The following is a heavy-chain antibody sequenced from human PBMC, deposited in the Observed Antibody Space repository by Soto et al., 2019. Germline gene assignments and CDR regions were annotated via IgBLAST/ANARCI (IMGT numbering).Heavy chain of an antibody. Sequence: EVHLVESGGGLVKPGGPRRLSCAVPGSTFSSCTMNGFAQAPGKGLEWVSSISPSTSHIYYADSVKGRFTISRDNAKNSLFLQMNSLRAEDTAVYYCSGCSGGACHQNYGMDVWGQGTTVTVSS. CDR3: SGCSGGACHQNYGMDV. CDR2: ISPSTSHI. CDR1: GSTFSSCT. J-gene: IGHJ6*02. V-gene: IGHV3-21*01. D-gene: IGHD2-15*01.